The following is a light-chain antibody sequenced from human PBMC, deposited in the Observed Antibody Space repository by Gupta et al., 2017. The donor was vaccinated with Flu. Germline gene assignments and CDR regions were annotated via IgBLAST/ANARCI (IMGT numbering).Light chain of an antibody. CDR2: QDS. CDR3: QAGDSSTGV. CDR1: KLGDKY. V-gene: IGLV3-1*01. Sequence: SSELPQPPSVSVSPGQTASITCSGDKLGDKYACWYQQKPGQSPVLVIYQDSKRPSGIPERFSASNSGTTATLTIPGTEARAEDDYYCQAGDSSTGVFGGGTKLTVL. J-gene: IGLJ3*02.